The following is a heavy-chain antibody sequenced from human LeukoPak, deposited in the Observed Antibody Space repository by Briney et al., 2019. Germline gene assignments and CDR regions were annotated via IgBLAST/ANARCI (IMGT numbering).Heavy chain of an antibody. J-gene: IGHJ3*02. CDR2: IRQDEDTK. CDR3: AKDMRYYYGSGSYFGHAFDI. CDR1: GFPFNAYW. Sequence: GGSLRLSCAASGFPFNAYWMTWVRQAPGKGLEWVANIRQDEDTKYYVDSVKGRFTISRDNAKNSLYLQMNSLRAEDTALYYCAKDMRYYYGSGSYFGHAFDIWGQGTMVTVSS. V-gene: IGHV3-7*03. D-gene: IGHD3-10*01.